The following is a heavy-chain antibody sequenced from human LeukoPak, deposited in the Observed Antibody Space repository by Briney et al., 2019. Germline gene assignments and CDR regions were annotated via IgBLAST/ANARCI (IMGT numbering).Heavy chain of an antibody. CDR3: ARLPTYYAILTGYYTRYFDY. Sequence: SETLSLTCSVFGGSYSGYYWSWIRQPPGKGLEWIGEIADSGSTNYHPSLKSRVTISGDTSKNQFSLKLSSVTAADTAVYYCARLPTYYAILTGYYTRYFDYWAQGTLVTVSS. V-gene: IGHV4-34*01. CDR2: IADSGST. CDR1: GGSYSGYY. J-gene: IGHJ4*02. D-gene: IGHD3-9*01.